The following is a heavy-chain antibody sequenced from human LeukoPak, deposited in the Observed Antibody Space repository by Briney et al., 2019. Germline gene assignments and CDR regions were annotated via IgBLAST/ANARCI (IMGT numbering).Heavy chain of an antibody. V-gene: IGHV4-39*07. CDR3: ARDFEIGPDYSDTSGFDY. Sequence: SETLSLTCSVSGGSISSSRSYWGWIRQSPGKGLEWIGSIYHSGTPYFNPSLRSRVTILVDTSKNQFSLNLRSVTAADTAVYYCARDFEIGPDYSDTSGFDYWGQGTLVTVSS. J-gene: IGHJ4*02. CDR2: IYHSGTP. CDR1: GGSISSSRSY. D-gene: IGHD3-22*01.